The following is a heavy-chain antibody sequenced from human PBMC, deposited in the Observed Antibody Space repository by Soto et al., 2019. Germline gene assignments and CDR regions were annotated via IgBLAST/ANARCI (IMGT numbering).Heavy chain of an antibody. V-gene: IGHV1-69*13. Sequence: SVKVSCKASGGTFSSYAISWVRQAPGQGLEWMGGIIPIFGTANYAQKFQGRVTITADESTSTAYMELSSLRSEDTAVYYCARVPYTAMALYYYYGMDVWGQGTTVTVS. CDR2: IIPIFGTA. D-gene: IGHD5-18*01. J-gene: IGHJ6*02. CDR3: ARVPYTAMALYYYYGMDV. CDR1: GGTFSSYA.